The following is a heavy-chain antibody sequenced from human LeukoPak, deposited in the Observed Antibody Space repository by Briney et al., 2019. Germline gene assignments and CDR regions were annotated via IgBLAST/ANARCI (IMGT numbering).Heavy chain of an antibody. V-gene: IGHV4-61*02. CDR3: ASTSVGGYCSSTSCYTINPHAFDI. D-gene: IGHD2-2*02. CDR1: GGSFTIGTYY. J-gene: IGHJ3*02. CDR2: IYTSGST. Sequence: SQTLSLTCTVSGGSFTIGTYYWSWIRQPAGKGLEWIGRIYTSGSTNYNPSLKSRVTISVDTSKNQFSLKLSSVTAADTAVYYCASTSVGGYCSSTSCYTINPHAFDIWGQGTMVTVSS.